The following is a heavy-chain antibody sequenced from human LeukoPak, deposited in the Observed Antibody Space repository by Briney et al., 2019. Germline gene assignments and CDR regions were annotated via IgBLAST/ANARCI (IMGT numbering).Heavy chain of an antibody. Sequence: SETLSLTCTVSGGSISSYYWSWIRQPPGKGLEWIGYIYYSGSTNCNPSLKSRVTISVDTSKNQFSLKLSSVTTADTAVYYCARESRKVVVPADTRPYYYYYMDVWGKGTTVTVSS. CDR1: GGSISSYY. CDR3: ARESRKVVVPADTRPYYYYYMDV. J-gene: IGHJ6*03. V-gene: IGHV4-59*01. CDR2: IYYSGST. D-gene: IGHD2-2*01.